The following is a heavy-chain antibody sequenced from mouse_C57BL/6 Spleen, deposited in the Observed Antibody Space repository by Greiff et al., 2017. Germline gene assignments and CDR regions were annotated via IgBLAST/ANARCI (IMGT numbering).Heavy chain of an antibody. CDR2: INPNNGGT. J-gene: IGHJ4*01. Sequence: EVQLQQSGPELVKPGASVKIPCKASGYTFTDYNMDWVKQSHGKSLEWIGDINPNNGGTIYNQKFKGKATLTVDKSSITAYMELRSLTSEDTAVYYCARAIYYYGSSLYYYAMDYWGQGTSVTVSS. CDR3: ARAIYYYGSSLYYYAMDY. D-gene: IGHD1-1*01. CDR1: GYTFTDYN. V-gene: IGHV1-18*01.